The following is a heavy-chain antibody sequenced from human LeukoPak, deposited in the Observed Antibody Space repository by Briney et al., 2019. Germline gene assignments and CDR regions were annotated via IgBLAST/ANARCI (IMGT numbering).Heavy chain of an antibody. CDR3: ARALSSGWYVFDY. J-gene: IGHJ4*02. CDR2: IGAAGDP. D-gene: IGHD6-19*01. Sequence: PGGSLRLSCAASGFTFSSYDMHWVRQPTGKGLEWVSAIGAAGDPYYPGSVKGRFTISRENAKNSLYLQMNSLRAGDTAVCYCARALSSGWYVFDYWGQGTLVTVSS. CDR1: GFTFSSYD. V-gene: IGHV3-13*05.